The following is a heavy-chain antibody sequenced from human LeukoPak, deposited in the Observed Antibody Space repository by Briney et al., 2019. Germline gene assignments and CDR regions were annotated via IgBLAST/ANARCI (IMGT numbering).Heavy chain of an antibody. D-gene: IGHD3-10*01. V-gene: IGHV3-48*03. Sequence: GGSLRLSCAASGFTFSSYEMNWVRQAPGKGLEWVSYISSSGSTIYYADSVKGRFTISRDNSKNTLYLQMNSLRAEDTAVYYCACGDPFWFDPWGQGTLVTVSS. CDR1: GFTFSSYE. CDR3: ACGDPFWFDP. CDR2: ISSSGSTI. J-gene: IGHJ5*02.